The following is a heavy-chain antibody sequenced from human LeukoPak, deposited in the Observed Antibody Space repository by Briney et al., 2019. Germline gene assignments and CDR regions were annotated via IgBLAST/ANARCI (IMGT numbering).Heavy chain of an antibody. CDR3: ARGTSVRDGSNFDY. V-gene: IGHV3-23*01. J-gene: IGHJ4*02. D-gene: IGHD5-24*01. CDR2: ISGSGGST. Sequence: GGSLRLSCAASGFTFSSYSMTWVRQAPGKGLEWVSGISGSGGSTYYADSVKGRFTISRDNSKNTLYLQMNSLRAEDTAVYYCARGTSVRDGSNFDYWGQGTLVTVSS. CDR1: GFTFSSYS.